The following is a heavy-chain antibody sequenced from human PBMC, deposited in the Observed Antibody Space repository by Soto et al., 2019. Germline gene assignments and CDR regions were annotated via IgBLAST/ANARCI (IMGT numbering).Heavy chain of an antibody. J-gene: IGHJ4*02. D-gene: IGHD3-10*01. CDR3: ARGLHNSRSVGAYYFDY. CDR1: GGSFSGYY. V-gene: IGHV4-34*01. Sequence: SETLSLTCAVYGGSFSGYYWSWIRQPPGKGLEWIGEINHSGSTNYNPSLKSRVTISVDTSKNQFSLKLSSVTAADTAVYYCARGLHNSRSVGAYYFDYWGKGTLVTVSS. CDR2: INHSGST.